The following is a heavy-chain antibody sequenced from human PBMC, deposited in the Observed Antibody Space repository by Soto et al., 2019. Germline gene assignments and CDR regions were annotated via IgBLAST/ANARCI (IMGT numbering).Heavy chain of an antibody. CDR1: GFTFSSYS. CDR3: ARAAYCSGGSCHPWYFDL. J-gene: IGHJ2*01. Sequence: EVQLVESGGGLVKPGGSLRLSCAASGFTFSSYSINWVRQAPGKGLEWVSSISSSSSYIYYADSVKGRFTISRDNAKNSLYLQMNSLRAEDTAVYYCARAAYCSGGSCHPWYFDLWGRGTLVTVSS. D-gene: IGHD2-15*01. V-gene: IGHV3-21*01. CDR2: ISSSSSYI.